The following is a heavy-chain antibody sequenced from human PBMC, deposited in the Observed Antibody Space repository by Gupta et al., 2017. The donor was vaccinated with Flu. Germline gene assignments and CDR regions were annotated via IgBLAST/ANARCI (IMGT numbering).Heavy chain of an antibody. Sequence: SWVRQAPGKGLEWVANMKPDGRVKNYVDSVKGRFTISRDNAKNSVFLQMNSLTVEDTAVYYCARDPAFGAYDIWGRGTMVIVSS. CDR3: ARDPAFGAYDI. J-gene: IGHJ3*02. D-gene: IGHD3-10*01. CDR2: MKPDGRVK. V-gene: IGHV3-7*01.